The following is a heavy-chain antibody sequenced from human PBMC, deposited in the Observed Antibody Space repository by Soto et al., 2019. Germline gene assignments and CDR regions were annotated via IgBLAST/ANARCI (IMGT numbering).Heavy chain of an antibody. D-gene: IGHD6-19*01. Sequence: SETLSLTCSVSGGSVNYGFNYWCWIRQPPGKGLEWIGCIDYSGTANFDPPLRSRVSISLDTSKNQFSLRLTSVTAADTAIYYCARGVGQWLVNWFDPWGQGTLVTVSS. J-gene: IGHJ5*02. CDR1: GGSVNYGFNY. CDR2: IDYSGTA. CDR3: ARGVGQWLVNWFDP. V-gene: IGHV4-61*01.